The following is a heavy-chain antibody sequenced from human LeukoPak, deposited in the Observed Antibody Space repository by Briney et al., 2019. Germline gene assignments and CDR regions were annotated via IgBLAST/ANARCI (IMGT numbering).Heavy chain of an antibody. CDR3: AREELGYCSGGSCYSYYYYMDV. CDR2: IGTAGEI. V-gene: IGHV3-13*01. J-gene: IGHJ6*03. Sequence: GGSLRLSCAASGFTFRSYDMHWVRQATGKGLEWVSGIGTAGEIYYPGSVKGRFTISRENAKNSLYLQMNSLRAEDAAVYYCAREELGYCSGGSCYSYYYYMDVWGKGTTVTVSS. CDR1: GFTFRSYD. D-gene: IGHD2-15*01.